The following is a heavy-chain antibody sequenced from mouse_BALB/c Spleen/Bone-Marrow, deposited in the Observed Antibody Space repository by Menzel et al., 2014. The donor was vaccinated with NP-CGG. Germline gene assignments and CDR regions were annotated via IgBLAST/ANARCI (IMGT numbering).Heavy chain of an antibody. V-gene: IGHV5-4*02. CDR2: ISDGGSYT. D-gene: IGHD1-1*01. CDR1: GFTFSDYY. CDR3: SRDYYGMYFDV. J-gene: IGHJ1*01. Sequence: EVQLVEPGGGLVKPGGSLKLSCAASGFTFSDYYMYWVRQTPEKRLEWVATISDGGSYTYYPDSVEGRFTISRDNAKNNLYLQMSSLRSEDTAMYFCSRDYYGMYFDVWGAGTTVTVSS.